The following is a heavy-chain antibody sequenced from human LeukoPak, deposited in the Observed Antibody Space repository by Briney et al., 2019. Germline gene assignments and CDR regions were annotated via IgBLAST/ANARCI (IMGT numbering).Heavy chain of an antibody. J-gene: IGHJ3*02. Sequence: PGGSLRLSCAASGFTFSSYSMNWVRQAPGKGLEWVSSISSSSSYIYYADSMKGQFTISRDNAKNSLYLQMNSLRAEDTAVYYCARLSTVTIDAFDIWGQGTMVTVSS. V-gene: IGHV3-21*01. D-gene: IGHD4-17*01. CDR1: GFTFSSYS. CDR2: ISSSSSYI. CDR3: ARLSTVTIDAFDI.